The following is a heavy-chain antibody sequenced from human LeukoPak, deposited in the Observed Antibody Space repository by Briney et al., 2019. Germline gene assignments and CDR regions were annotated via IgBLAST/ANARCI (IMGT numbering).Heavy chain of an antibody. CDR3: ARGPRSSDWYSIDY. CDR2: ISHSGST. CDR1: GGSFSGYY. D-gene: IGHD6-19*01. J-gene: IGHJ4*02. Sequence: SETLSLTCAVYGGSFSGYYWSWIRQPPGKGLEWIGEISHSGSTNYNPSLKSRVTMSVDTSKNQFSLNLSSVTAADTAVYYCARGPRSSDWYSIDYWGQGTLVTVSS. V-gene: IGHV4-34*01.